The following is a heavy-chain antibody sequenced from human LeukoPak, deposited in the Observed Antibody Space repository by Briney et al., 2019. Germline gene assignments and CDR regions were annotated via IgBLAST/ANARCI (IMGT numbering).Heavy chain of an antibody. D-gene: IGHD4-23*01. CDR1: GLTFINFG. CDR3: ASRNSLFI. J-gene: IGHJ4*02. CDR2: IKQDGSEK. V-gene: IGHV3-7*01. Sequence: GGSLRLSCAASGLTFINFGMTWVRQAPGKGLEWVANIKQDGSEKYYVDSVKGRFTISRDNAKNSLYLQMNSLRAEDTAVYYCASRNSLFIWGQGTLVTVSS.